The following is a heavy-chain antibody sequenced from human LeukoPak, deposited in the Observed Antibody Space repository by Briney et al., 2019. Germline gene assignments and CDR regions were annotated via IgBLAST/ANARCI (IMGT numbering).Heavy chain of an antibody. V-gene: IGHV4-59*12. CDR1: GGSISSYY. CDR3: ASRGRIAAQRGWFDP. CDR2: IYYSGST. D-gene: IGHD6-13*01. Sequence: SETLSLTCTASGGSISSYYWSWIRQPPGKGLEWIGYIYYSGSTNYNPSLKSRFTISVDTSKNQLYLKLSSVTAADTAVYYCASRGRIAAQRGWFDPWGQGTLVTVSS. J-gene: IGHJ5*02.